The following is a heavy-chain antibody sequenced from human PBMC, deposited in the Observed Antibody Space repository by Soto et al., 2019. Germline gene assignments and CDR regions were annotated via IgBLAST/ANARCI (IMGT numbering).Heavy chain of an antibody. CDR1: GFTFSSYG. J-gene: IGHJ4*01. CDR3: ASTIAARRGAAATLDY. D-gene: IGHD6-6*01. CDR2: IWYDGSNK. Sequence: GGSLRLSCAASGFTFSSYGMHWVRQAPGKGLEWVAVIWYDGSNKYYADSVKGRFTISRDNSKNTLYLQMNSLRAEDTAVYYWASTIAARRGAAATLDYWGQEPWSPSPQ. V-gene: IGHV3-33*08.